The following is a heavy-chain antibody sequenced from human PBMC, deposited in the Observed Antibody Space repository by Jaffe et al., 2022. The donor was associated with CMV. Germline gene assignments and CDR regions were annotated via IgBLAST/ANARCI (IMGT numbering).Heavy chain of an antibody. Sequence: QVQLVQSGAEVKKPGASVKVSCKASGYTFTSYDINWVRQATGQGLEWMGWMNPNSGNTGYAQKFQGRVTMTRNTSISTAYMELSSLRSEDTAVYYCARGSHGFGELSMENWFDPWGQGTLVTVSS. CDR3: ARGSHGFGELSMENWFDP. V-gene: IGHV1-8*01. CDR2: MNPNSGNT. J-gene: IGHJ5*02. D-gene: IGHD3-10*01. CDR1: GYTFTSYD.